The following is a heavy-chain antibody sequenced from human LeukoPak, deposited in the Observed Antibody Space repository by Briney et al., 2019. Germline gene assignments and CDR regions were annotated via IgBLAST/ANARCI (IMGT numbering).Heavy chain of an antibody. Sequence: PGGSLRLSCAASGFTLNTYAMTWVRQAPGKGLEWVSAMSGGGRNTYYADSVRGRFTISRDNSKNTLYLQKNSMRDEDTAVYYCAKDFQSLPSRLPPHYFDYWGQGTLVTVSS. CDR1: GFTLNTYA. J-gene: IGHJ4*02. V-gene: IGHV3-23*01. D-gene: IGHD5/OR15-5a*01. CDR3: AKDFQSLPSRLPPHYFDY. CDR2: MSGGGRNT.